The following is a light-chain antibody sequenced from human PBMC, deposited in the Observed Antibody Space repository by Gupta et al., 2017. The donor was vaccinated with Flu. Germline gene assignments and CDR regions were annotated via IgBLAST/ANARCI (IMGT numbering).Light chain of an antibody. J-gene: IGLJ3*02. CDR1: SSDFGGYNY. V-gene: IGLV2-14*01. Sequence: QSALTHPAAVSRSPGQSISISCARTSSDFGGYNYVSWYQQHPGNAPKLMIYEVSNRPSGVSNRFAGSKSGNTASLTISGHQAEDEADYYCSSYTSNSTWVFGGGTKLTVL. CDR3: SSYTSNSTWV. CDR2: EVS.